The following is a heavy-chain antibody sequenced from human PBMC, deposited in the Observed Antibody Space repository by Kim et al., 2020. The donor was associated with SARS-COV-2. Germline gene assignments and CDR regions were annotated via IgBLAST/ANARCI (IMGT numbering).Heavy chain of an antibody. CDR2: IRNRAYGGTA. J-gene: IGHJ2*01. CDR3: SKDYSYYPDL. D-gene: IGHD3-16*01. Sequence: GGSLRLSCAASGFTFIDSGMNWVRQAPGKGLEWIAFIRNRAYGGTAEYAASVEGRFTISRDDSNSIAYLQMNSLNPEDTAVYYCSKDYSYYPDLWGRGTLVTVSS. CDR1: GFTFIDSG. V-gene: IGHV3-49*04.